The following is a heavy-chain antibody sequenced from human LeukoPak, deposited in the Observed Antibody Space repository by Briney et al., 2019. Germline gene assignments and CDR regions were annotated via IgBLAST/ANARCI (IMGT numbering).Heavy chain of an antibody. J-gene: IGHJ4*02. CDR1: GFTFSKYW. V-gene: IGHV3-7*01. CDR2: IKKDGSEK. D-gene: IGHD2-15*01. Sequence: GGSLRLSCAASGFTFSKYWMSWVRQAPGKGLEWVANIKKDGSEKYYEDSVEGRFTISRDNAKNSLYLQMNSLRAEDTAVYYCARDVSGGHFDYWGQGTLVTVSS. CDR3: ARDVSGGHFDY.